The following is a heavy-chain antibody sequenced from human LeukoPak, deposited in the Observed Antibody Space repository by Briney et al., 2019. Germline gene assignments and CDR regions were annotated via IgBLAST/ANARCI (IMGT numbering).Heavy chain of an antibody. CDR3: ARAPALGYCSSTSCPRRVWFDP. CDR2: IYYSGST. Sequence: SETLSLTCTVSGGSISSSSYYWGWIRQPPGKGLEWIGSIYYSGSTYYNPSPKSRVTISVDTSKNQFSLKLSSVTAADTAVYYCARAPALGYCSSTSCPRRVWFDPWGQGTLVTVSS. CDR1: GGSISSSSYY. D-gene: IGHD2-2*01. V-gene: IGHV4-39*07. J-gene: IGHJ5*02.